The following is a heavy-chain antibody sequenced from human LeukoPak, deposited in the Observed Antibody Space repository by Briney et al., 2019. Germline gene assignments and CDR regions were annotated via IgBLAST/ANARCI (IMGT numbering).Heavy chain of an antibody. V-gene: IGHV3-53*01. CDR2: IYSGSST. CDR3: AKDTWSYYYGSGSPNWFDP. J-gene: IGHJ5*02. Sequence: GGSLRLSCAASGFTVSSNYMNWVRQAPGKWLEWVSLIYSGSSTNYADSVKGRFTISRDNSKNTLYLQMNSLRAEDTAVYYCAKDTWSYYYGSGSPNWFDPWGQGTLVTVSS. CDR1: GFTVSSNY. D-gene: IGHD3-10*01.